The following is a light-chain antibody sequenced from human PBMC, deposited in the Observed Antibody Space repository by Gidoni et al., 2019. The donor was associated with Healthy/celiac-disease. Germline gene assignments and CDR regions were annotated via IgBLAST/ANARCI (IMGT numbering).Light chain of an antibody. J-gene: IGLJ3*02. Sequence: SYVLTQPPSVSVPPGKTARITCGGTNIGSKSVHWYQQKPGQAPVLVIYYDSDRPSGIPERFSGSNSGNTATLTISRVEAGDEADDYCQVWDSSSDHRWVFGGGTKLTVL. CDR3: QVWDSSSDHRWV. CDR2: YDS. CDR1: NIGSKS. V-gene: IGLV3-21*04.